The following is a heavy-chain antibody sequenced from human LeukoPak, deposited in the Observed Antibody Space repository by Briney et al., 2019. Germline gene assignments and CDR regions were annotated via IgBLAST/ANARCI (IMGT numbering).Heavy chain of an antibody. CDR1: GGSISSGSYY. Sequence: PSETLSLTCTVSGGSISSGSYYWSWIQQPAGKGLEWIGRIYTSGSTNYNPSLKSRVTISVDTSKNQFSLKLSSVTAADTAVYYCARWGGSVRVDYWGQGTLVTVSS. CDR2: IYTSGST. CDR3: ARWGGSVRVDY. D-gene: IGHD3-16*01. V-gene: IGHV4-61*02. J-gene: IGHJ4*02.